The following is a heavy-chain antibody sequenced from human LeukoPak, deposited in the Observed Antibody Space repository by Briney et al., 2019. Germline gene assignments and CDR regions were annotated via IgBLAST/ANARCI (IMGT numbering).Heavy chain of an antibody. CDR2: ISYDASNK. D-gene: IGHD2-8*02. CDR1: GFTFSSYA. V-gene: IGHV3-30-3*01. J-gene: IGHJ4*02. Sequence: GGSLRLSCAASGFTFSSYAMHWVRQAPGKGLEWVAVISYDASNKYYADSVKGRFTISRDNSKNTLYLQMNSLRAEDTAVYYCARDVSAVLGGGYFDYWGQGTLVTVSS. CDR3: ARDVSAVLGGGYFDY.